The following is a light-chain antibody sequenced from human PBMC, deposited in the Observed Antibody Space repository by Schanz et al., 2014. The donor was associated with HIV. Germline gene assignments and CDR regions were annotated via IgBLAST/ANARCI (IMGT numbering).Light chain of an antibody. CDR3: SSYTSSSTQV. Sequence: QSVLTQPPSVSGAPGQRVTISCTGTRSNIGTGFDVHWYQLLPGTAPKVLIFANTHRPSGVPDRFSGSKSGTSASLAISGLQADDEADYYCSSYTSSSTQVFGGGTKLTVL. CDR1: RSNIGTGFD. J-gene: IGLJ2*01. CDR2: ANT. V-gene: IGLV1-40*01.